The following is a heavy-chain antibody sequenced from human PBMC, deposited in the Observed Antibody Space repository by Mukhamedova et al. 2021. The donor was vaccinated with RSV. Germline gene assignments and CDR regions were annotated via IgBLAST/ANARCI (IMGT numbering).Heavy chain of an antibody. CDR1: GFTFSSYW. CDR3: SIDRLGDFWKVLYYG. D-gene: IGHD3-3*01. Sequence: GFTFSSYWMSWVRQAPXXGLEWXXXIXXXGSEKYYVDSVKXRFTISRDNAKNSLYLQMNSXRAEDTAVYYFSIDRLGDFWKVLYYG. J-gene: IGHJ6*01. V-gene: IGHV3-7*01. CDR2: IXXXGSEK.